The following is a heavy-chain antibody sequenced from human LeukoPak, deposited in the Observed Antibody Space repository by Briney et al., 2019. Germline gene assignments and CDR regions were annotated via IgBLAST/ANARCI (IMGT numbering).Heavy chain of an antibody. CDR1: GYSFTSYW. CDR3: AIFDFLFGEIDNWFDP. J-gene: IGHJ5*02. V-gene: IGHV5-51*01. CDR2: IYPGDSDT. Sequence: NSGESLKISCKGSGYSFTSYWIGWVRQMPGKGLEWMGIIYPGDSDTRYSPSFQGQVTISADKSISTAYLQWSSLKASDTAMYYCAIFDFLFGEIDNWFDPWGQGTQVTVSS. D-gene: IGHD3-16*01.